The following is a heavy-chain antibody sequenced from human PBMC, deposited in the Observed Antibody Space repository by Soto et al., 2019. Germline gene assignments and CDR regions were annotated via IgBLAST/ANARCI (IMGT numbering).Heavy chain of an antibody. V-gene: IGHV3-11*01. CDR2: ISSTGSTI. D-gene: IGHD5-12*01. CDR1: GFTFSDYY. Sequence: QVQLVDSGGDLVKPGGSLRLSCAASGFTFSDYYMSWIRQAPGKGLEWISYISSTGSTIYYADSVKGRFTISRDNAKNSLYLQMNRLRAEDTAFYYCASGSGYDRSFDYWGQGTLLTVSS. CDR3: ASGSGYDRSFDY. J-gene: IGHJ4*02.